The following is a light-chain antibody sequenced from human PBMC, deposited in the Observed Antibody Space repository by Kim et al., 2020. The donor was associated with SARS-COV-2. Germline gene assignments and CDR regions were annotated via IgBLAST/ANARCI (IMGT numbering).Light chain of an antibody. CDR1: QSLLHRDGYNY. CDR2: LAS. Sequence: EPASISCRSSQSLLHRDGYNYLDWYLQKPGQSPQLVIYLASDRGPGVPDRFSGSGSGTHFTLEINRVEAEDVGVYYCMQALQTPTFGQGTRLEIK. V-gene: IGKV2-28*01. CDR3: MQALQTPT. J-gene: IGKJ5*01.